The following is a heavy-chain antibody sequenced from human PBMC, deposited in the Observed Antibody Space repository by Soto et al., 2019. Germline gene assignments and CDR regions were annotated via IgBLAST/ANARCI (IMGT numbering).Heavy chain of an antibody. CDR3: ARVEVPESSSWHPCDP. CDR2: INHSGST. V-gene: IGHV4-34*01. J-gene: IGHJ5*02. CDR1: GGSFSGYY. D-gene: IGHD6-13*01. Sequence: SETLSLTCAVYGGSFSGYYWSWIRQPPGKGLEWIGEINHSGSTNYNPSLTSRVTMSVDKSKNQFSLKLTSVTAADTAVYYCARVEVPESSSWHPCDPWGQGTLVTVSS.